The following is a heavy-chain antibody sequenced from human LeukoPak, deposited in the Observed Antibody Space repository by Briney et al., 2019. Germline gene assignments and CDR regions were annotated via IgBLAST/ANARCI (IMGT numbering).Heavy chain of an antibody. J-gene: IGHJ4*02. CDR2: IYYSGST. V-gene: IGHV4-39*01. CDR1: GGSISSSSYY. D-gene: IGHD2-2*01. CDR3: ARHYRSARIVVVPAAIGSFFNY. Sequence: SETLSLTCTVSGGSISSSSYYWGWIRQPPGKGLEWIGCIYYSGSTYYNPSLKSRVTISVDTSKNQFSLKLSSVTAADTAVYYCARHYRSARIVVVPAAIGSFFNYWGQGTLVTVSS.